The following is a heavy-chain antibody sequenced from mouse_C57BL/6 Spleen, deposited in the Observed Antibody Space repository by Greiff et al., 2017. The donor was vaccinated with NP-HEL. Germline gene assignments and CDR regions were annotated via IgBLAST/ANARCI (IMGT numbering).Heavy chain of an antibody. CDR2: ISSGGSYT. J-gene: IGHJ4*01. Sequence: DVMLVESGGDLVKPGGSLKLSCAASGFTFSSYGMSWVRQTPDKRLEWVATISSGGSYTYYPDSVKGRFTISRDNAKNTLYLQMSSLKSEDTAMYYCAELGRDAMDYWGQGTSVTVSS. CDR3: AELGRDAMDY. V-gene: IGHV5-6*02. D-gene: IGHD4-1*01. CDR1: GFTFSSYG.